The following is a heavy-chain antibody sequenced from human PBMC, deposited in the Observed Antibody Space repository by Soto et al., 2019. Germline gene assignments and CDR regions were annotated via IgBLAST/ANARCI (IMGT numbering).Heavy chain of an antibody. D-gene: IGHD1-1*01. V-gene: IGHV4-31*03. CDR2: IYYSGST. CDR1: GGSISRSNYY. Sequence: ASETLSLTCTVSGGSISRSNYYWGWIRQPPGKGLEWIGYIYYSGSTYYNPSLKSRVTISVDTSKNQFSLKLSSVTAADTAVYYCARNMVNEDRNYYYYGMDVWGQGTTVTVSS. J-gene: IGHJ6*02. CDR3: ARNMVNEDRNYYYYGMDV.